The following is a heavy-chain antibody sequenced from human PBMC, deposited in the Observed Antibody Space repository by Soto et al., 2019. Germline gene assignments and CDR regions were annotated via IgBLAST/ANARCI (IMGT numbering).Heavy chain of an antibody. CDR1: GFTFSSYS. D-gene: IGHD3-22*01. CDR3: ARDRLHYYDSSGYDY. Sequence: GGSLRLSCAASGFTFSSYSMNWVRQAPGKGLEWVSYISSSSSTIYYADSVKGRFTISRDNAKNSLYLQMNSLRDEDTAVYYCARDRLHYYDSSGYDYRGQGTLVTVSS. J-gene: IGHJ4*02. CDR2: ISSSSSTI. V-gene: IGHV3-48*02.